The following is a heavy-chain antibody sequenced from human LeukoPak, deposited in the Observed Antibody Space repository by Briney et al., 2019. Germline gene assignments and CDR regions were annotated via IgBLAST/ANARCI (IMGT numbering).Heavy chain of an antibody. V-gene: IGHV3-30*03. J-gene: IGHJ6*04. CDR2: ISYDGSNK. CDR3: ARSNRYCSSTSCSMDV. D-gene: IGHD2-2*01. CDR1: GFTFSSYG. Sequence: GGSLRLSCAASGFTFSSYGMHWVRQAPGKGLEWVAVISYDGSNKDYADSVKGRFTISRDNAKNSLYLQMNSLRAEDTALYYCARSNRYCSSTSCSMDVWGKGTTVTVSS.